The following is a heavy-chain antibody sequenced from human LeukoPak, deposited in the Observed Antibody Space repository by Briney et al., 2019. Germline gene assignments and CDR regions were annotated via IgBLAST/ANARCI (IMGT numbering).Heavy chain of an antibody. CDR2: IYISGRT. CDR3: AREGYDYVWGSYRPFDY. D-gene: IGHD3-16*02. CDR1: GGAISSYY. Sequence: SQTLSLTCTVSGGAISSYYCSWIWQPAGKGLERIGRIYISGRTNNNPSLKSRGTMSVDTSKNQFSLKLSSVTAADTAVYYCAREGYDYVWGSYRPFDYWGQGTLVTVSS. V-gene: IGHV4-4*07. J-gene: IGHJ4*02.